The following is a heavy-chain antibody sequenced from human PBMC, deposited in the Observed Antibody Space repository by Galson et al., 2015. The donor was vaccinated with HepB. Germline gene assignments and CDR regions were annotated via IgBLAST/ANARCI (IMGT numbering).Heavy chain of an antibody. V-gene: IGHV3-15*01. D-gene: IGHD2-15*01. J-gene: IGHJ4*02. CDR1: GFTFSNAW. Sequence: SLRLSCAASGFTFSNAWMSWVRQAPGKGLEWVGRIKSKTDGGTTDYAAPVKGRFTISRDDSKNTLYLQMNSLKTEDTAVYNCTTEGDIVVVVAAAKDYWGQGTLVTVSS. CDR3: TTEGDIVVVVAAAKDY. CDR2: IKSKTDGGTT.